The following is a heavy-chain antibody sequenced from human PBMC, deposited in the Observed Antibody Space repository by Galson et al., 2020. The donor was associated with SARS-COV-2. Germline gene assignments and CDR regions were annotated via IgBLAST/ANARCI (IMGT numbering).Heavy chain of an antibody. D-gene: IGHD3-9*01. CDR2: ISYDGSNK. J-gene: IGHJ6*02. V-gene: IGHV3-30*18. CDR1: GFTFSSYG. Sequence: SCAASGFTFSSYGMHWVRQAPGKGLEWVAVISYDGSNKYYADSVKGRFTISRDNSKNTLYLQMNSLRAEDTAVYYCAKDGRYYDILTGYFLKGGHYYYYYGMDVWGQGTTVTVSS. CDR3: AKDGRYYDILTGYFLKGGHYYYYYGMDV.